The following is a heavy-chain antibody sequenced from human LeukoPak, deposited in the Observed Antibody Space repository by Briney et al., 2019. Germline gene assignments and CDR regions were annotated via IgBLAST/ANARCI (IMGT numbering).Heavy chain of an antibody. CDR1: GFTFSSYW. J-gene: IGHJ6*02. CDR2: IKQDGSEK. CDR3: ARRGDDSSGYYSLPYYYYGMDV. D-gene: IGHD3-22*01. Sequence: GGSLRLSCAASGFTFSSYWMSWVRQAPGKGPEWVANIKQDGSEKYYVDSVKGRFTISRDNAKNSLYLQMNSLRAEDTAVYYCARRGDDSSGYYSLPYYYYGMDVWGQGTTVTVSS. V-gene: IGHV3-7*01.